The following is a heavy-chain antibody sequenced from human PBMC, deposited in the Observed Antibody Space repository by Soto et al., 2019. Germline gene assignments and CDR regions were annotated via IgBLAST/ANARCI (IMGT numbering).Heavy chain of an antibody. J-gene: IGHJ4*02. CDR3: ATRGFGSGYEDPRIDY. Sequence: QVQLVESGGGVVQPGRSLRLSCAASGFTFSSYGMHWVRQAPGKGLEWVAVISYDGSNKYYADSVKGRFTISRDNSKNTLYLHMNSLRAEDTAVYYCATRGFGSGYEDPRIDYWGQGTLVTVSS. V-gene: IGHV3-30*03. D-gene: IGHD5-12*01. CDR2: ISYDGSNK. CDR1: GFTFSSYG.